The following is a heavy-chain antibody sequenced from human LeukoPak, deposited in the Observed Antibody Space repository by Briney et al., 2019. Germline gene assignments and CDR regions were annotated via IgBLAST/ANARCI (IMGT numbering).Heavy chain of an antibody. D-gene: IGHD3-10*01. CDR2: IIPILGIA. V-gene: IGHV1-69*02. CDR1: GGTFSSYT. J-gene: IGHJ5*02. Sequence: GASVKVSCKASGGTFSSYTISWVRQAPGQGLEWMGRIIPILGIANYAQKFQGRVTITADKSTSTAYMELSSLRSEDTAVYYCARGGPVDAVRGSNWFDPWGQGTLVTVSS. CDR3: ARGGPVDAVRGSNWFDP.